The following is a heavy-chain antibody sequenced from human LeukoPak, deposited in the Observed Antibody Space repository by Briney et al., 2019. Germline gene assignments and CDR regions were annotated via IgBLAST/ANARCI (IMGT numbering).Heavy chain of an antibody. V-gene: IGHV3-48*02. Sequence: PGGSLRLSCAASGFTFRSYAMQWVRQAPGKGREWVSYITYNSGTIFYADSVKGRFTISRDNAKDSLYLQMSSLRDEDTAVYYCARDSGYSYADDHWGQGTLVTVSS. CDR2: ITYNSGTI. J-gene: IGHJ4*02. CDR3: ARDSGYSYADDH. D-gene: IGHD5-18*01. CDR1: GFTFRSYA.